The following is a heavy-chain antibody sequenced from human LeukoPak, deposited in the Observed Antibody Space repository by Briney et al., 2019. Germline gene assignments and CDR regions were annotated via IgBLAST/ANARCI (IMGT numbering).Heavy chain of an antibody. D-gene: IGHD3-22*01. Sequence: PGGSLRLSCAASGFTFDDYSMHWVRQAPGKGLEWVSLISWNGGSTYYADSVKGRFTISRDNSKNSLYLQMNSLRAEDTALYYCARSYYYDSSGYYHPPYYFDYWGQGTLVTVSS. V-gene: IGHV3-43D*03. J-gene: IGHJ4*02. CDR3: ARSYYYDSSGYYHPPYYFDY. CDR1: GFTFDDYS. CDR2: ISWNGGST.